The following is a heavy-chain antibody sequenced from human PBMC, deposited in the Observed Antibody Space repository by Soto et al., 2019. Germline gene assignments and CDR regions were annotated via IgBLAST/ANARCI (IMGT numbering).Heavy chain of an antibody. J-gene: IGHJ4*02. CDR1: GGTFSRYS. Sequence: QVQLVQSGAEVKKPGSSVKVSCKASGGTFSRYSISWVRQAPGQGLEWMGGIIPIFGTANYAQKFQGRVTITADKSTSTAYMELSSLRSEDTAVYYCARGTRAPDRSGYNYWGQGTLVTVSS. D-gene: IGHD3-22*01. CDR3: ARGTRAPDRSGYNY. CDR2: IIPIFGTA. V-gene: IGHV1-69*06.